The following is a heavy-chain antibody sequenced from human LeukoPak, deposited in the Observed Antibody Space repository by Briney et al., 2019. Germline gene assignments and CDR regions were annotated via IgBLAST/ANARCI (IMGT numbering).Heavy chain of an antibody. CDR3: ARDFGVWFGELGYYYYGMDV. J-gene: IGHJ6*02. V-gene: IGHV4-61*08. CDR1: GGSISSGDYY. D-gene: IGHD3-10*01. CDR2: IYYSGST. Sequence: SETLSLTCTVSGGSISSGDYYWSWIRQPPGKGLEWIGYIYYSGSTNYNPSLKSRVTISVDTSKNQFSLKLSSVTAAGTAVYYCARDFGVWFGELGYYYYGMDVWGQGTTVTVSS.